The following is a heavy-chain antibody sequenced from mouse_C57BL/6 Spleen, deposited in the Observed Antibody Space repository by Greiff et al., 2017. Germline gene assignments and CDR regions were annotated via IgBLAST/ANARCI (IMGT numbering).Heavy chain of an antibody. D-gene: IGHD1-1*01. CDR3: AGVATVVALPAMDY. CDR2: IYPRSGNT. Sequence: VQRVESGAELARPGASVKLSCKASGYTFTSYGISWVKQRTGQGLEWIGEIYPRSGNTYYNEKFKGKATLTADKSSSTAYMELRSLTSEDSPVYDCAGVATVVALPAMDYWGQGTSVTVSS. V-gene: IGHV1-81*01. J-gene: IGHJ4*01. CDR1: GYTFTSYG.